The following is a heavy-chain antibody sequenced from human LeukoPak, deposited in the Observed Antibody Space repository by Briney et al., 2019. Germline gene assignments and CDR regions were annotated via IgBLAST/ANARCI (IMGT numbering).Heavy chain of an antibody. CDR2: IYASGST. J-gene: IGHJ4*02. D-gene: IGHD3-10*01. Sequence: GSLRLSCAASGFTFSSYAMSWIRQPAGKGLEWIGRIYASGSTNYNPSLTSRVTMSVDTSKNQFSLRLNSVTAADTAVYYCARAPYGSGSYFDYWGQGTLVTVSS. V-gene: IGHV4-4*07. CDR3: ARAPYGSGSYFDY. CDR1: GFTFSSYA.